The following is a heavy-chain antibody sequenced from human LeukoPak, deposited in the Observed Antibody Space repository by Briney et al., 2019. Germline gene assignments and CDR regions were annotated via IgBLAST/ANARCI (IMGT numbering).Heavy chain of an antibody. V-gene: IGHV4-39*01. D-gene: IGHD3-16*02. CDR2: IYYSGST. CDR1: GGSISSSSYY. J-gene: IGHJ4*02. CDR3: ATSTFGGVIDPFDY. Sequence: SETLSLTCTVSGGSISSSSYYWGWLRQPPGKGLEWIGSIYYSGSTYYNPSLKSRVTISVDTSKNQFSLKLSSVTAADTAVYYCATSTFGGVIDPFDYWGQGTLVTVSS.